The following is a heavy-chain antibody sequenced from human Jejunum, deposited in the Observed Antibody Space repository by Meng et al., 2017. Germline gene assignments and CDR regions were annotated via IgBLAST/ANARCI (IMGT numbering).Heavy chain of an antibody. CDR2: IYHTVVT. CDR3: ARDLLGPAIAASGYFDP. CDR1: GGSISDSNW. Sequence: VQPHAVGPCLVKPSGTLYLTCAGAGGSISDSNWWSLVRQPPGKGLEWIGEIYHTVVTNYNPSLKSRVTMSLDKSKNQFFLDLTSVTAADTAVYYCARDLLGPAIAASGYFDPWGQGTLVTVSS. D-gene: IGHD5-12*01. J-gene: IGHJ5*02. V-gene: IGHV4-4*02.